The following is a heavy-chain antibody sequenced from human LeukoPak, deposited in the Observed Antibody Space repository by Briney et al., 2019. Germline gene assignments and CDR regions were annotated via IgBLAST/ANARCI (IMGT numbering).Heavy chain of an antibody. D-gene: IGHD6-13*01. CDR3: ARSPAAGTFIFDY. CDR1: GGSISSYY. Sequence: SETLSLTCTVSGGSISSYYWSWIRQPPGKGLEWIGYIYYSGSTNYNPSLKSRVTISVDTSKNQFSLKLSFVTAADTAVYYCARSPAAGTFIFDYWGQGTLVTVSS. CDR2: IYYSGST. V-gene: IGHV4-59*08. J-gene: IGHJ4*02.